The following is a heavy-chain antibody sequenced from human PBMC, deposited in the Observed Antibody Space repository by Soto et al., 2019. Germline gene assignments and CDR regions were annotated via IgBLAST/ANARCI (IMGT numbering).Heavy chain of an antibody. V-gene: IGHV3-23*01. Sequence: EVQLLESGGGLVQPGGSLRLSCAASGFTFSSYAMSWVRQAPGKGLEWVSAISGSGGSTYYADSVKGRFTISRDNSKNTLYLQTNSLRAEDTAVYYCAKDLALRYSSSWRRTAQGGWFDPWGQGTLVTVSS. D-gene: IGHD6-13*01. CDR1: GFTFSSYA. CDR3: AKDLALRYSSSWRRTAQGGWFDP. CDR2: ISGSGGST. J-gene: IGHJ5*02.